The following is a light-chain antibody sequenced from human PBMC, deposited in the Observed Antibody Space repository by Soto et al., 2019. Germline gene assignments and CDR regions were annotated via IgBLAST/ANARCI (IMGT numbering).Light chain of an antibody. CDR3: QVWDIMTDNYV. J-gene: IGLJ1*01. CDR2: YDS. CDR1: NIGNKR. Sequence: SYELTQPPSVSVAPEKTATITCGGNNIGNKRVHWYRQKPGQAPVLLISYDSDRPSGIPERFSGSNSENTATLTISRVEAXXXXXYYCQVWDIMTDNYVFGSGTKVTV. V-gene: IGLV3-21*04.